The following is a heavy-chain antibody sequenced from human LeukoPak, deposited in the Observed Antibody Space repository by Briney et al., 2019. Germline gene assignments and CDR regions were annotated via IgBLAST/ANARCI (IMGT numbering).Heavy chain of an antibody. Sequence: GGSLRLSCAASGFTFSTYRLNWVRQAPGKGLEWVSSINKNSRYIYYADSVKGRFTISRDNSKNTLYLQMNSLRAEDTAVYYCVGGTYYFDYWGQGTLVTVSS. J-gene: IGHJ4*02. D-gene: IGHD2-2*01. CDR2: INKNSRYI. CDR1: GFTFSTYR. V-gene: IGHV3-21*01. CDR3: VGGTYYFDY.